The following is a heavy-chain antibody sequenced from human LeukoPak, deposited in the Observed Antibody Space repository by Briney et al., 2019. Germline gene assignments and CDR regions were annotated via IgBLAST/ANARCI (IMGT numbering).Heavy chain of an antibody. V-gene: IGHV3-30*01. CDR3: ARSATLVVLYYMDV. D-gene: IGHD2-15*01. CDR1: GFTFSSYA. J-gene: IGHJ6*03. Sequence: PGGSLRLSCAASGFTFSSYAMHWVRQAPGKGLEWVAVISYDGSNKYYADSVKGRFTISRDNPKNTLYLQMNSLRAEGTAVYYCARSATLVVLYYMDVWGKGTTVTVSS. CDR2: ISYDGSNK.